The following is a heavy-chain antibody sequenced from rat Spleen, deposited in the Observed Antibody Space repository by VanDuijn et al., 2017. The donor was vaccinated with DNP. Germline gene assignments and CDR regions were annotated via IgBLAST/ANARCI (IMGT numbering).Heavy chain of an antibody. D-gene: IGHD1-4*01. V-gene: IGHV5S13*01. J-gene: IGHJ4*01. Sequence: EVQLVESGGGLVQPGRSLKLSCAASGFTFNKYGMAWVRQAPTKGLEWVASISTSGEYAHYRDSVKGRFTISRDNGQNTLYLQMNSLRSEDTATYYCARAGARYAMDAWGQGTSVTVSS. CDR1: GFTFNKYG. CDR3: ARAGARYAMDA. CDR2: ISTSGEYA.